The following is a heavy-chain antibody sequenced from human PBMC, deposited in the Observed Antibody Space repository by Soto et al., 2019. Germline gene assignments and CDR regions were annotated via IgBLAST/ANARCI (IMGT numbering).Heavy chain of an antibody. Sequence: QVQLQESGPGLVKPSETLSLTCTVSGGSISSYYWTWIRQPPGKGLELIGYIYYSGSTNYNPSLKSRVTISVDTSKNQFSLKLSSVTAAVTAVYYCARSPTSAYYYPGAFDIWGQGTMVTVSS. D-gene: IGHD3-22*01. J-gene: IGHJ3*02. CDR2: IYYSGST. V-gene: IGHV4-59*01. CDR1: GGSISSYY. CDR3: ARSPTSAYYYPGAFDI.